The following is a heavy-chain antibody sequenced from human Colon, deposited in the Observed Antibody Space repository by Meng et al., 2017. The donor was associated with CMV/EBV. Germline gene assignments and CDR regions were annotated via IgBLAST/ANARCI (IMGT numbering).Heavy chain of an antibody. CDR3: SNGLLGVQGH. J-gene: IGHJ4*02. CDR1: GFSFSESG. Sequence: QVSRVESGGGVVQPGGSRGLSCGASGFSFSESGIHWLRQAPGKGLEWVSFIDTTNHYYADSVKGRFTISRDDSKRMVYLQMNNLKTEDTAMYFCSNGLLGVQGHWGQGTLVTVSS. V-gene: IGHV3-30*02. CDR2: IDTTNH. D-gene: IGHD3-3*01.